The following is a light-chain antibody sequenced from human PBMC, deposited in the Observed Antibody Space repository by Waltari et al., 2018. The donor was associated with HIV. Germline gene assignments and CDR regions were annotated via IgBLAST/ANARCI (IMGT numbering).Light chain of an antibody. Sequence: QSALTQPASVSGSPGQSITISCTGTNSAIGGYNYVSWYQQHPGKAPKLLIYEVTHRPSVISYRFSGSKSGNTASMTISGLQAEDEADYYCSSYTTTTTILFGGGTKVTVL. J-gene: IGLJ3*02. CDR2: EVT. CDR1: NSAIGGYNY. CDR3: SSYTTTTTIL. V-gene: IGLV2-14*01.